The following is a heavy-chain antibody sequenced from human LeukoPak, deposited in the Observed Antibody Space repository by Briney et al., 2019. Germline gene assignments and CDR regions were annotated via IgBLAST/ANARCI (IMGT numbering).Heavy chain of an antibody. CDR2: INPSGGST. D-gene: IGHD6-6*01. J-gene: IGHJ4*02. Sequence: ASVKVSCKASGYTFTSYYMHWVRQAPGQGLEWMGIINPSGGSTSYAKKFQGRVTMTRDKSTATVYMELSSLRSEDTAVYYCARDIQYSCITGIGDYWGQGTLVTGSS. V-gene: IGHV1-46*03. CDR1: GYTFTSYY. CDR3: ARDIQYSCITGIGDY.